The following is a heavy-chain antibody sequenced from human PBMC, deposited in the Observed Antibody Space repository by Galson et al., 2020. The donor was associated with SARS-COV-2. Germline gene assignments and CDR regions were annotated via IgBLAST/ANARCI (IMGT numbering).Heavy chain of an antibody. D-gene: IGHD6-19*01. CDR3: AKTVPGIAVADIIPGLDY. CDR1: GFTFSSYA. Sequence: GESLKISCAASGFTFSSYAMSWVRQAPGKGLEWVSAISGSGGSTYYADSVKGRFTISRDNSKNTLYLQMNSLRAEDTAVYYCAKTVPGIAVADIIPGLDYWGQGTLVTVSS. V-gene: IGHV3-23*01. J-gene: IGHJ4*02. CDR2: ISGSGGST.